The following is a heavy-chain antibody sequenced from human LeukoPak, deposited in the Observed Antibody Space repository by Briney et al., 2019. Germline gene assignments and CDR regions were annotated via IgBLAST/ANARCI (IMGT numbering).Heavy chain of an antibody. CDR2: IYYSGST. V-gene: IGHV4-39*01. Sequence: SETLSLTCSVSGGSISSSSYSWGWIRQPPGKGLEWIGSIYYSGSTYYNPSLKSRVTISVDTSKNQFSLKLSSVTAADTAVYYCARSWVGLRVTYFDLWGRGTLVTVSS. CDR1: GGSISSSSYS. CDR3: ARSWVGLRVTYFDL. D-gene: IGHD3-16*01. J-gene: IGHJ2*01.